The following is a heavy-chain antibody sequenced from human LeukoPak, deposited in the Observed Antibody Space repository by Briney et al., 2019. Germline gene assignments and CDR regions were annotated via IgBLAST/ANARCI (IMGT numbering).Heavy chain of an antibody. CDR1: GYTFSDYY. V-gene: IGHV1-2*06. CDR2: INPNSGGT. CDR3: ARDADSSGWYEDRYFYYMDV. J-gene: IGHJ6*03. Sequence: VASVKVSCKAFGYTFSDYYMHWVRQAPGQGLEWMGRINPNSGGTNYAQKFQGRVTMITDTSITTAYMELSRLRSGDTAVYYCARDADSSGWYEDRYFYYMDVWGKGTTVTVSS. D-gene: IGHD6-19*01.